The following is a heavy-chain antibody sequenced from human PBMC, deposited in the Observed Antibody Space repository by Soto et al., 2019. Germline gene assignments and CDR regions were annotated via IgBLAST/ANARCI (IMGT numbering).Heavy chain of an antibody. J-gene: IGHJ6*02. Sequence: GGSLRLSCAASGFTFSSYWMSWVRQAPGKGLEWVANIKQDGSEKYYVDSVKGRFTISRDNAKNSLYLQMNSLRAEDTAVYYCARVPVNYDFWSGYYSNYYGMDVWGQGTTVTVSS. CDR2: IKQDGSEK. CDR3: ARVPVNYDFWSGYYSNYYGMDV. D-gene: IGHD3-3*01. CDR1: GFTFSSYW. V-gene: IGHV3-7*05.